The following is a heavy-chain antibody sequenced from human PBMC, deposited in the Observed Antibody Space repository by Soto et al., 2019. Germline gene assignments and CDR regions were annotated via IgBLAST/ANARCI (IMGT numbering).Heavy chain of an antibody. CDR2: INPNSGGT. CDR3: ARDYYGSGSYYNPGFYFDY. Sequence: SVEVWFKASGYTFTGYYMHWVRQAPVQGLEWMGWINPNSGGTNYAQKFQGRVTMTRDTSISTAYMELSRLRSDDTAVYYCARDYYGSGSYYNPGFYFDYWGQGTLVTVSS. V-gene: IGHV1-2*02. D-gene: IGHD3-10*01. J-gene: IGHJ4*02. CDR1: GYTFTGYY.